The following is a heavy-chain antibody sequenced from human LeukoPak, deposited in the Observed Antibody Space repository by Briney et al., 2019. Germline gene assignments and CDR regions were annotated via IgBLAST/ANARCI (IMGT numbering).Heavy chain of an antibody. J-gene: IGHJ6*03. V-gene: IGHV3-21*01. CDR2: ITSSGTYI. Sequence: GGSLRLSCAASGFTFRSYRMNWVRQAPGKGLEWVSSITSSGTYIYYADSVKGRFTISSDNTKNSLYLQMNSLRAEDTAVYYCARDSTTADYYCYYMDVWGKGTTVTVSS. CDR3: ARDSTTADYYCYYMDV. D-gene: IGHD1-26*01. CDR1: GFTFRSYR.